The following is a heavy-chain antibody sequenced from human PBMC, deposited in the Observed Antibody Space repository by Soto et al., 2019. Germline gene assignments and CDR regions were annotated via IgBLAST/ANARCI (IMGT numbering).Heavy chain of an antibody. CDR3: ARRALGIAAKFGY. Sequence: QVQLQESGPGLVKPSGTLALTCAVSGGSISSSNWWSWVRQPPGKGLELIGEIYHSGSTKYNPSLNSRVTISVHQSKNQFSLQLSAVTDADTAVYYCARRALGIAAKFGYCGKGTLVTVSS. V-gene: IGHV4-4*02. CDR2: IYHSGST. J-gene: IGHJ4*02. CDR1: GGSISSSNW. D-gene: IGHD6-25*01.